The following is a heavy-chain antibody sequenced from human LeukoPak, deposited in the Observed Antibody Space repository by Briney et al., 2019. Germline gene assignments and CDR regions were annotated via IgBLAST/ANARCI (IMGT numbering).Heavy chain of an antibody. V-gene: IGHV3-23*01. CDR2: I. CDR1: GFTFSSYA. J-gene: IGHJ6*03. Sequence: PGGSLRLSCAASGFTFSSYAMSWVRQAPGKGLEWVSAIKGRFTISRDNSKNTLCLQMNSLRAEDTAVYYCAKDGYYYYMDVWGKGTTVTISS. CDR3: AKDGYYYYMDV.